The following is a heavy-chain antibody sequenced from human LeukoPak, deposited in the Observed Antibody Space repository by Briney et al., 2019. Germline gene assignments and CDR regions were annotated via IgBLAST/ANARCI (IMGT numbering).Heavy chain of an antibody. J-gene: IGHJ4*02. CDR1: GFTFSSYD. V-gene: IGHV3-23*01. Sequence: GGSLRLSCAASGFTFSSYDMTWVRQAPGRGLEWVSSIRPSGDNTYYGDSVKGRFTISRDNSKNTLYLQMNSLRAEDTAVYYCAKDLSPGLGPYNWNVFDYWGQGTLVTVSS. CDR2: IRPSGDNT. CDR3: AKDLSPGLGPYNWNVFDY. D-gene: IGHD1-1*01.